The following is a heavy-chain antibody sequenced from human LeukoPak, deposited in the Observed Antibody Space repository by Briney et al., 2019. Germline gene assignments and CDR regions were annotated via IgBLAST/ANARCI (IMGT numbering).Heavy chain of an antibody. CDR2: IQQDGSVE. V-gene: IGHV3-7*01. CDR1: GFTFTNYL. D-gene: IGHD2-15*01. Sequence: GESLRLSCGASGFTFTNYLMTWVPQAPGKGLGWVANIQQDGSVENYVDSLSGRFTISRDKAKESLYLQMNSLGAGGTAVYYCARDFPYCSGGSCYPWSGEHPNAFDIWGQGTMVTVSS. J-gene: IGHJ3*02. CDR3: ARDFPYCSGGSCYPWSGEHPNAFDI.